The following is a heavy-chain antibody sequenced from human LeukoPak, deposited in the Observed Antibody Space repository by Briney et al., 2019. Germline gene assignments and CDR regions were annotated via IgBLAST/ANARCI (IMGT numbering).Heavy chain of an antibody. Sequence: QPGGSLRLSCAASGFTFSTYSMNWVRQVPGMGLEWVSYISSSSSTIFYAGSVKGRFTISRDNAKNSLYLQMNSLRDEDTAVYYCARMHYLDYWGQGTLVTVSS. CDR2: ISSSSSTI. CDR3: ARMHYLDY. V-gene: IGHV3-48*02. J-gene: IGHJ4*02. CDR1: GFTFSTYS.